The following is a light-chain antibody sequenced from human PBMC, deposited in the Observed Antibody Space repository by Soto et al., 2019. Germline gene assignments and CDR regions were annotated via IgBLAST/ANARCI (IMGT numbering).Light chain of an antibody. V-gene: IGKV3-20*01. Sequence: DNVLTQSPGSLSLSPGEGATLSCRASRTLRTSYLAWYQQKPGLAPRLLIFGASHRATGVPDRFSGSGSGTDFTLTITRVEPEDFAVYYCQQYATSLPTFGQGARVEIK. CDR2: GAS. CDR1: RTLRTSY. CDR3: QQYATSLPT. J-gene: IGKJ1*01.